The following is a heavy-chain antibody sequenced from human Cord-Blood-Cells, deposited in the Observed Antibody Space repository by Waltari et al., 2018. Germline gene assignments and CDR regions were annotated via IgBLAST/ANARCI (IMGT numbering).Heavy chain of an antibody. CDR1: GFTFSSYG. V-gene: IGHV3-30*18. Sequence: QVQLVESGGGVVQPGRSLRLSCAASGFTFSSYGMHWVRQAPGKGLEWVAVISYDGSNKYYADSVKGRFTISRDNSKNTLYLQMNSLRVEDTAVYYCAKDVSITIFGVVSGMDVWGQGTTVTVSS. D-gene: IGHD3-3*01. J-gene: IGHJ6*02. CDR3: AKDVSITIFGVVSGMDV. CDR2: ISYDGSNK.